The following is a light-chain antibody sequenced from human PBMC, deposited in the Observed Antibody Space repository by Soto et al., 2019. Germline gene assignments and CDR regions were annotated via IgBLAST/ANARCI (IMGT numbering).Light chain of an antibody. CDR3: SSYTSSSTQV. Sequence: QSALTQPASVSGSPGQSITISCTGTSSDVGGYNYVSWYQQHPGKAPKLMIYEVSHRPPGVSNRFSGSKSANTASLTISGLQAEDEADYYCSSYTSSSTQVFGGGTKLTVL. CDR1: SSDVGGYNY. J-gene: IGLJ3*02. V-gene: IGLV2-14*01. CDR2: EVS.